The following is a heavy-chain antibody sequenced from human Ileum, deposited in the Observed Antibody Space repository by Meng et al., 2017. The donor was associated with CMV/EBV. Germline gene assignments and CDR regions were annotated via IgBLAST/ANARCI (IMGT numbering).Heavy chain of an antibody. J-gene: IGHJ4*02. V-gene: IGHV1-18*01. CDR3: ARDLGEGGSFDY. CDR1: GYTFSRYG. CDR2: ISGYNTNT. D-gene: IGHD3-10*01. Sequence: ASVTVSFQAHGYTFSRYGFSWVRQAPRQGLEWMGWISGYNTNTNYAQNLQGRVSLATDTSTSTAYMALRNLRSDDAAIYYCARDLGEGGSFDYWGQGTLVTVSS.